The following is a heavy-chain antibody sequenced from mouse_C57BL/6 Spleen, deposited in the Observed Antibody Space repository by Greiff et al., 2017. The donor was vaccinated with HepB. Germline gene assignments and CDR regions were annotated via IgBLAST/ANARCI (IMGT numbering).Heavy chain of an antibody. Sequence: VQLQQSGPGLVQPSQSLSITCTVSGFSLTSYGVHWVRQSPGKGLEWLGVIWSGGSTDYNAAFISRLSISKDNSKSQVFFKMNSLQADDTAIYYCARTGDYDDRFAYWGQGTLVTVSA. V-gene: IGHV2-2*01. CDR1: GFSLTSYG. CDR3: ARTGDYDDRFAY. CDR2: IWSGGST. J-gene: IGHJ3*01. D-gene: IGHD2-4*01.